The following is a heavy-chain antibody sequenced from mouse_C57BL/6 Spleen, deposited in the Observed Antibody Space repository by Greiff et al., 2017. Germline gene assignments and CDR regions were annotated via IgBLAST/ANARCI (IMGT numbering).Heavy chain of an antibody. J-gene: IGHJ2*01. Sequence: EVQLVESGGGLVQPGGSQKLSCAASGFTFSDYGMAWVRQAPRKGPEWVAFISNLAYSIYYADTVTGRFTISRENAKNTLYLEMSSLRSEDTAMYYCARQTGTGYYFDYWGQGTTLTVSS. CDR2: ISNLAYSI. CDR1: GFTFSDYG. CDR3: ARQTGTGYYFDY. V-gene: IGHV5-15*01. D-gene: IGHD4-1*01.